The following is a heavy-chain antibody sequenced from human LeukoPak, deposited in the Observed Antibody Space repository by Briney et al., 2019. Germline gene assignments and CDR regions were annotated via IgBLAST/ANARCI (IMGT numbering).Heavy chain of an antibody. CDR1: GGTFSSYA. J-gene: IGHJ5*02. Sequence: SVKVSCKASGGTFSSYAISWVRQGPGQGLEWMGRIIPILGIANYAQKFQGRVTITADKSTSTAYMELSSLRSEDTAVYYCAREWQQGWLDPWGQGTLVTVSS. CDR2: IIPILGIA. V-gene: IGHV1-69*04. D-gene: IGHD6-13*01. CDR3: AREWQQGWLDP.